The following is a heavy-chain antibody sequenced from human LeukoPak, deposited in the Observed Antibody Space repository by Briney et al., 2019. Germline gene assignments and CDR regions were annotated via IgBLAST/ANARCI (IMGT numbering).Heavy chain of an antibody. D-gene: IGHD1-26*01. Sequence: PGGSLRLSCAASGFSFSSFDMSWVRQPPGKGLEWVSTIRGSGATTYYADSVKGRFTISRDNAKNTLYLQMNSLRAEDTAVYYCAKDPFSGSYYYYYYMDVWGKGTTVTVSS. J-gene: IGHJ6*03. CDR2: IRGSGATT. V-gene: IGHV3-23*01. CDR1: GFSFSSFD. CDR3: AKDPFSGSYYYYYYMDV.